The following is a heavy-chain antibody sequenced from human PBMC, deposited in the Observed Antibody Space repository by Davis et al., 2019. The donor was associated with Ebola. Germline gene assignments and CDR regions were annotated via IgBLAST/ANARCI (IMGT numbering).Heavy chain of an antibody. V-gene: IGHV3-23*01. D-gene: IGHD6-19*01. Sequence: GESLKISCAASGFTFSSYAMSWVRQAPGKGLEWVSAISGSGGSTYYADSVKGRFTISRDNSKNTLYLQMNSLRAEDTAVYYCAAPGEQWLVLPTAFHIWGQGTMVTVSS. CDR3: AAPGEQWLVLPTAFHI. CDR1: GFTFSSYA. CDR2: ISGSGGST. J-gene: IGHJ3*02.